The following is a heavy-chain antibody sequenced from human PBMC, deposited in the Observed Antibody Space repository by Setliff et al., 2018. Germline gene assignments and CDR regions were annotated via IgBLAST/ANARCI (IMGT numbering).Heavy chain of an antibody. Sequence: LSLTCTVSGDSISTGINYWSWIPQPAGKGLEWIGHIDRSGNTNFNPSLKSRVTISGDRSRNQFSLELSSVTAADTAVYYCARSLGSGSYYGSRPFHSDYWGQGILVTVSS. CDR3: ARSLGSGSYYGSRPFHSDY. CDR1: GDSISTGINY. CDR2: IDRSGNT. D-gene: IGHD3-10*01. V-gene: IGHV4-61*09. J-gene: IGHJ4*02.